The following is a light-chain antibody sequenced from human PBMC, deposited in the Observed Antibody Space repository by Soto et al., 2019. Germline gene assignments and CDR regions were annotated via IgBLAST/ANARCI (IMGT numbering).Light chain of an antibody. V-gene: IGKV1-27*01. J-gene: IGKJ3*01. CDR3: QKYNSAPLT. CDR2: AAS. CDR1: H. Sequence: DIQMTQSPSSLSASVGDRVTITCRASHLAWYQQKPGKVPKLLIYAASTLQSGVPSRFSGSGSGTDFTLTISSLQPEDVATYYCQKYNSAPLTFGPGTKVDIK.